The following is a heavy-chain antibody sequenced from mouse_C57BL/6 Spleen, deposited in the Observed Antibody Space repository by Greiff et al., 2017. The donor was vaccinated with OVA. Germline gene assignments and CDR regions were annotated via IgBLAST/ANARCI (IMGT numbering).Heavy chain of an antibody. J-gene: IGHJ1*03. Sequence: VQLQQSGAELVRPGASVKLSCKASGYTFTDYYINWVKQRPGQGLEWIARIYPGSGNTYYNEKFKGKATLTADKSSSTAYMQLSSLTSEDSAVYFCARDGSSYVYWYFDVWGTGTTVTVSS. CDR3: ARDGSSYVYWYFDV. V-gene: IGHV1-76*01. D-gene: IGHD1-1*01. CDR2: IYPGSGNT. CDR1: GYTFTDYY.